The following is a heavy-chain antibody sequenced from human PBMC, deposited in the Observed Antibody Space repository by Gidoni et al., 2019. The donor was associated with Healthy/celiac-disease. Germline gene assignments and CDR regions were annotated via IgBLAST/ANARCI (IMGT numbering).Heavy chain of an antibody. Sequence: QVQLQQWGAGLLKPSETLSLTCAVYGGSFSGYYWSWIRQPPGKGLEWIGEINHSGSTNYNPSRKSRVTISVDTSKNQFSLKLSSVTAADTAVYYCARAVYGSDGAFDIWGQGTMVTVSS. J-gene: IGHJ3*02. V-gene: IGHV4-34*01. CDR3: ARAVYGSDGAFDI. CDR1: GGSFSGYY. D-gene: IGHD4-17*01. CDR2: INHSGST.